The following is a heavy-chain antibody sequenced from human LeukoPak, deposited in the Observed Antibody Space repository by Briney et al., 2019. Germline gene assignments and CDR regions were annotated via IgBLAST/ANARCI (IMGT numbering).Heavy chain of an antibody. D-gene: IGHD3-9*01. CDR2: ISYDGTDT. J-gene: IGHJ4*02. V-gene: IGHV3-30*07. CDR3: AKGLFPHYDILTGYYFDYFDY. CDR1: GFAFSSYA. Sequence: GGSLRLSCAASGFAFSSYAMHWVRQAPGKELEWVAVISYDGTDTNYADSVKGRFTISRDNPKNTLYLQMNSLRAEDTAVYYCAKGLFPHYDILTGYYFDYFDYWGQGTLVTVSS.